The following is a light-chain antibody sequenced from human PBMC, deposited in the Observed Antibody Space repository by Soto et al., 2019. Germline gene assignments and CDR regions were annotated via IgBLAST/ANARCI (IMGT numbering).Light chain of an antibody. J-gene: IGKJ4*01. V-gene: IGKV3-11*01. CDR2: DPS. Sequence: EIVLTQSPATLSLSPGERDTLSCSASQSVSSYLAWYQQKRGQAPRLLIYDPSNRATGIPARFSGSGSGTDFTLTIIILEPEDFAIYYCQQRSIWPPVTFGGGNKVEIK. CDR3: QQRSIWPPVT. CDR1: QSVSSY.